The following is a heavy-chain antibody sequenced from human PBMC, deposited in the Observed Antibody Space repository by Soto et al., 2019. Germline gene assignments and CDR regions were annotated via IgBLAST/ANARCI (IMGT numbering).Heavy chain of an antibody. V-gene: IGHV4-34*01. D-gene: IGHD5-12*01. Sequence: SETLSLTCAVYGGSFSGYYWSWIRQPPGKGLEWIGEINHSGSTNYNPSLKSRVTISVDTSKNQFSLKLSSVTAADTAVYYCARAPGYSGYDWHRSGAYYYYYYMDVWGKGTTVTVSS. J-gene: IGHJ6*03. CDR3: ARAPGYSGYDWHRSGAYYYYYYMDV. CDR2: INHSGST. CDR1: GGSFSGYY.